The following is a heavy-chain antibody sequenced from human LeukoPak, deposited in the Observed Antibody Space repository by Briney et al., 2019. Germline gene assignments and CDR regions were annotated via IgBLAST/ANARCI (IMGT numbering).Heavy chain of an antibody. CDR3: ARANMYQDYDY. V-gene: IGHV3-7*03. J-gene: IGHJ4*02. D-gene: IGHD2-2*01. Sequence: GGSLRLPCAASGFTFSSYWMSWVRQAPGKGLEWVANIKQDGSEKYYVDSVKGRFTISRDNAKNSLYLQMNSLRAEDTAVYYCARANMYQDYDYWGQGTLVTVSS. CDR2: IKQDGSEK. CDR1: GFTFSSYW.